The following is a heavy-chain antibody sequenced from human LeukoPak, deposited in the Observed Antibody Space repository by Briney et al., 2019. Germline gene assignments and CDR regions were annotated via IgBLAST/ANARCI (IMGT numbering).Heavy chain of an antibody. J-gene: IGHJ4*02. CDR2: IWYDGSNK. V-gene: IGHV3-33*01. D-gene: IGHD7-27*01. CDR1: GFTFSSYG. Sequence: PGRSLRLSCAASGFTFSSYGMHWVRQAPGKGLEWVAVIWYDGSNKYYADSVKGRFTISRDNSKNTLYLQMNSLRAEDTAVYSCAREITTNGGRYFDYWGQGTLVTVSS. CDR3: AREITTNGGRYFDY.